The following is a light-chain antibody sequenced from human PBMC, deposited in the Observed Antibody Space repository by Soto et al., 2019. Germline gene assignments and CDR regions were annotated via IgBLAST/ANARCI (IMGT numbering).Light chain of an antibody. Sequence: DIVITQSPATLSLSPVERATLSCRASQSVSSNLAWYQQKPGQAPRLLIYGASTRATGIPARFSGSGSGAEFTLTISSLQSEDFAVYYCQQYNNWPITFGQGTRLENK. J-gene: IGKJ5*01. CDR2: GAS. V-gene: IGKV3-15*01. CDR1: QSVSSN. CDR3: QQYNNWPIT.